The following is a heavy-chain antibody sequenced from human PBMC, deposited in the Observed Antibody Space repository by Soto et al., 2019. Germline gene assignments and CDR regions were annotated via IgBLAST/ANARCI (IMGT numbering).Heavy chain of an antibody. Sequence: ASVKVSCKASGYTFTSYYMHWVRQAPGQGLEWMGIINPSGGSTSYAQKLQGRVTMTRDTSTSTVYMELSSLKSEDTAVYYCARDLDDSGNSRSNGFDPWGQGTLVTVSS. CDR2: INPSGGST. CDR1: GYTFTSYY. J-gene: IGHJ5*02. D-gene: IGHD2-21*02. V-gene: IGHV1-46*01. CDR3: ARDLDDSGNSRSNGFDP.